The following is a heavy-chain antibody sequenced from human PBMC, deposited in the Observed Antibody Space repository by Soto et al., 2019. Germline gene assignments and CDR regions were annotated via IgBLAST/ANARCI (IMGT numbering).Heavy chain of an antibody. CDR2: ISCCGGSA. CDR3: AKADGQQWLIPHLDN. CDR1: GFNFKKFA. V-gene: IGHV3-23*01. D-gene: IGHD6-19*01. Sequence: EVQLLESGGGVVQPGGSLRLSCVASGFNFKKFAMAWVRQAAGEGLEWVSGISCCGGSASYADSVKGRFSIARDDSKNTVSLQLNSPRVEDTAKYYCAKADGQQWLIPHLDNWGQGTLVTVS. J-gene: IGHJ4*02.